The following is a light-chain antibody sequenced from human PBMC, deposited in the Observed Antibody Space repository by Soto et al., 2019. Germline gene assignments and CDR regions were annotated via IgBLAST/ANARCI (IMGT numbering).Light chain of an antibody. J-gene: IGKJ2*01. CDR1: QGIRND. V-gene: IGKV1-6*01. CDR3: LQDYNYPYT. Sequence: AIQMTQSPSSLSASVGDRVTITCRESQGIRNDLAWYQQKPGKAPKLLIYAASSLQSGVSSRFSDSGSGTEFTLTISSLQPEDFATYYCLQDYNYPYTFGQGTKLQIK. CDR2: AAS.